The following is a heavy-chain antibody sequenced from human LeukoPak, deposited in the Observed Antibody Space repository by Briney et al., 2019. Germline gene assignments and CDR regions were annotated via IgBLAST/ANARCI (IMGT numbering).Heavy chain of an antibody. D-gene: IGHD7-27*01. Sequence: PGGSLRLSCAASGFIFSIYAMTWVRQAPGKGLEWVSAISGRGDSTYYADSVKGRFTTSRDNSKNTLYLQMNNLRAEDTAVYYCANDLTGGSYYFAMDVWGPGTTVTVSS. CDR2: ISGRGDST. V-gene: IGHV3-23*01. CDR3: ANDLTGGSYYFAMDV. CDR1: GFIFSIYA. J-gene: IGHJ6*02.